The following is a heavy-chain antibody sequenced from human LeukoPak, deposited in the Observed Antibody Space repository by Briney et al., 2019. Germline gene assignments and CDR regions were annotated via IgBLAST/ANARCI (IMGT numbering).Heavy chain of an antibody. V-gene: IGHV3-9*01. D-gene: IGHD6-13*01. CDR3: AKDGDGGSSSWYFDY. Sequence: PGGSLRLSCAASGFTFDDYAMHWVRQAPGKGLEWVSGISWNSGSIGYADSVKGRFTISRDNAKNSLYLQMNSLRAEDTALYYCAKDGDGGSSSWYFDYWGRGTLVTVSS. CDR2: ISWNSGSI. J-gene: IGHJ4*02. CDR1: GFTFDDYA.